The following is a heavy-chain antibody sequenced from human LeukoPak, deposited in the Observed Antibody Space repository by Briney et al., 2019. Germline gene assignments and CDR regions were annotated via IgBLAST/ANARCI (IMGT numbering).Heavy chain of an antibody. CDR1: GFTFSSYG. CDR2: INWNGGST. Sequence: GGSLRLSCAASGFTFSSYGMSWVGQAPGKGLEWVSGINWNGGSTGYADSVKGRFTISRDNAKNSLYLQMNSLRAEDTAVYYCARESNSRFYFDYWGQGTLLTVSS. V-gene: IGHV3-20*04. D-gene: IGHD4-11*01. J-gene: IGHJ4*02. CDR3: ARESNSRFYFDY.